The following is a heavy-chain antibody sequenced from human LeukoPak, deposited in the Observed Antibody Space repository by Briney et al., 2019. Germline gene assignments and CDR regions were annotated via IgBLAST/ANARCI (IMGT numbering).Heavy chain of an antibody. Sequence: PGRSLRLSCAASGFTFDDYAMHWVRQAPGKGLEWVSGISWNSGSIGYADSVKGRFTISRDNAKNSLYLQMNSLRAEDTALYYCAKGTPGYFVYWGQGTLVTVSS. V-gene: IGHV3-9*01. J-gene: IGHJ4*02. CDR3: AKGTPGYFVY. CDR2: ISWNSGSI. CDR1: GFTFDDYA.